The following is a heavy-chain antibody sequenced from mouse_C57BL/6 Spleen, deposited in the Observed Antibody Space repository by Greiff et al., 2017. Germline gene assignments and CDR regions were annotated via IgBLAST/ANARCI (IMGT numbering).Heavy chain of an antibody. V-gene: IGHV1-69*01. CDR2: IDPSGSYT. J-gene: IGHJ2*01. CDR1: GYTFTSYW. CDR3: ARCEITTVLWDY. D-gene: IGHD1-1*01. Sequence: QVQLQQPGAELVMPGASVKLSCKASGYTFTSYWMHWVKQRPGQGLEWIGEIDPSGSYTNYNQKFKGKSTLTVDKSSSTAYMQLSSLTSEDSAVYYCARCEITTVLWDYWGQGTALTVSS.